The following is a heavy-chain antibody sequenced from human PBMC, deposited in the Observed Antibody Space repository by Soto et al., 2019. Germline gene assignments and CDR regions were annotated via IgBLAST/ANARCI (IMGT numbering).Heavy chain of an antibody. D-gene: IGHD3-22*01. CDR2: ISYDGSNK. Sequence: QVQLVESGGGVVQPGRSLRLSCAASGFTFSSYGMHWVRQAPGKGLEWVAVISYDGSNKYYADSVKGRFTISRDNSKNTLYLQMNSLRAEDTAVYYCAKDYYDSSGYYYYYYGMDVW. CDR3: AKDYYDSSGYYYYYYGMDV. V-gene: IGHV3-30*18. J-gene: IGHJ6*01. CDR1: GFTFSSYG.